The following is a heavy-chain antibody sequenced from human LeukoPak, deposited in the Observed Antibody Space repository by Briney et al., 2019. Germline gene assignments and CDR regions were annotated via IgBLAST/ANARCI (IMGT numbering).Heavy chain of an antibody. J-gene: IGHJ4*02. CDR1: GGTFSSYA. D-gene: IGHD3-3*01. CDR2: IIPIFGTA. Sequence: SVKVSCKASGGTFSSYAISWVRQAPGQGLEWMGRIIPIFGTANYAQKFQGRVTITTDESTSTAYMELSSLRSEDTAVYYCAREPRVRFLEWPLDYWGQGTLLTVSS. CDR3: AREPRVRFLEWPLDY. V-gene: IGHV1-69*05.